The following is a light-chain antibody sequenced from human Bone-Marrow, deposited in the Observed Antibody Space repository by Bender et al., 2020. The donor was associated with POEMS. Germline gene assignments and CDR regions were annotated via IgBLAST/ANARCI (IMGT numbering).Light chain of an antibody. Sequence: NFMLTQPHSVSESPGKTVTISCTRSSGSIASTFVQWYQQRPGSSPTTVIYEDDKRPSGVPDRFSGSIDSSSNSASLTISGLQTEDEADYYCQSYDSSSWVFGGGTKLTVL. CDR3: QSYDSSSWV. CDR2: EDD. J-gene: IGLJ3*02. V-gene: IGLV6-57*01. CDR1: SGSIASTF.